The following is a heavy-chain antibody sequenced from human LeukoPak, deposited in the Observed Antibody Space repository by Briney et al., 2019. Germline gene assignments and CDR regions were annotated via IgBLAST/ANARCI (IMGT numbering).Heavy chain of an antibody. CDR3: TRGLAITKIVVPEVYFDY. V-gene: IGHV3-49*03. J-gene: IGHJ4*02. CDR2: IRSKAYGGTT. CDR1: GFTFGDYA. Sequence: GGSLRLSCTASGFTFGDYAMSWFRQAPGKGLEWVGFIRSKAYGGTTEYAASVKGRFTISRDDSKTTANLKMKTLKTKTTPGNYCTRGLAITKIVVPEVYFDYLGQGTLVTVSS. D-gene: IGHD3-22*01.